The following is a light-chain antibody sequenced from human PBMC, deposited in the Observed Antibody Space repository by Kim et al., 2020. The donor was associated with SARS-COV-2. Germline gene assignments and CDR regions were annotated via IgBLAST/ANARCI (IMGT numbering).Light chain of an antibody. J-gene: IGLJ2*01. V-gene: IGLV3-19*01. CDR3: NSRDSSGNQV. CDR1: SLRSYY. CDR2: GKN. Sequence: AWGQTGRITCKGDSLRSYYASWYQQKPGQAPVLVIYGKNNRPSGIPDRFSGSSSGNTASLTITGAQAEDEADYYCNSRDSSGNQVFGGGTKLTVL.